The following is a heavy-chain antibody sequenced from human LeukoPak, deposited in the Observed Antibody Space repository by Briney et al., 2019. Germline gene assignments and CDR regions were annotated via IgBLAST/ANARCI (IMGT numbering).Heavy chain of an antibody. CDR1: GFAFSSYG. J-gene: IGHJ6*02. CDR3: ARICRYCSSTGEDYYYYGMDV. V-gene: IGHV3-33*01. CDR2: IWYDGSNK. Sequence: GGSLRLSCAASGFAFSSYGMHWVRQAPGKGLEWVAVIWYDGSNKYYADSVKGRFTISRDNSKNTLYLQMNSLRAEDTAVYYCARICRYCSSTGEDYYYYGMDVWGQGTTVTVSS. D-gene: IGHD2-2*01.